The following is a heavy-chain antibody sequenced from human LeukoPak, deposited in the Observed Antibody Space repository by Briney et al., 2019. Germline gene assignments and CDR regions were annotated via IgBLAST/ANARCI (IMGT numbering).Heavy chain of an antibody. J-gene: IGHJ5*01. CDR1: GFTFSSYA. Sequence: GGSLRLSCVASGFTFSSYAMDWVRQAPGKGLEWVSAISGSGGNTHYADSVKGRFTISRDHSKTTLFLQMNSLRAEDTAVYYCAKDLHDYGNYVGWFDSWGQGTLVTVSS. D-gene: IGHD4-11*01. CDR2: ISGSGGNT. V-gene: IGHV3-23*01. CDR3: AKDLHDYGNYVGWFDS.